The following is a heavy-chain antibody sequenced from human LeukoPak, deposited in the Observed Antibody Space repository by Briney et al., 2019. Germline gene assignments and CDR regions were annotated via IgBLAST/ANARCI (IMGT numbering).Heavy chain of an antibody. CDR1: GYTLTELS. D-gene: IGHD3-16*02. V-gene: IGHV1-24*01. J-gene: IGHJ4*02. Sequence: ASVRVSCKVSGYTLTELSMHWVRQAPGKGLEWMGGFDPEDGETIYAQTFQGRVTMTEDTSTDTAYMELSSLRSEDTAVYYCATKPVITFGGVIVDYWGQGTLVTVSS. CDR3: ATKPVITFGGVIVDY. CDR2: FDPEDGET.